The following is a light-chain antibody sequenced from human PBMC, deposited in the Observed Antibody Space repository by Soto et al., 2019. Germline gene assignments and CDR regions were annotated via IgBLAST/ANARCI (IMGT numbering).Light chain of an antibody. V-gene: IGLV1-44*01. CDR3: AAWDDSMNGRL. CDR1: SSNIGSNT. CDR2: SNN. Sequence: QSVLTQPPSASGTPGQRVTISCSGSSSNIGSNTVNWYQQLPGTAPNLLIYSNNQRPSGVPDRFSVSKSGTSASLAISGIQSEDEADYYCAAWDDSMNGRLFGGGTKVTVL. J-gene: IGLJ3*02.